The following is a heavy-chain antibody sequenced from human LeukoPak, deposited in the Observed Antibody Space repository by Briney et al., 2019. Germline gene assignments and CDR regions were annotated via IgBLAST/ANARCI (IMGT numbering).Heavy chain of an antibody. CDR2: IYYSGST. CDR1: GDSISSSTYY. D-gene: IGHD2-15*01. CDR3: ARGDCSGGSCYLFDY. V-gene: IGHV4-39*01. J-gene: IGHJ4*02. Sequence: SETLSLTCSVSGDSISSSTYYWGWIRQPPGKGLEWIGSIYYSGSTYYNPSLKSRVTISVDTSKNQFSLKLSSVTAADTAVYYCARGDCSGGSCYLFDYWGQGALVTVSS.